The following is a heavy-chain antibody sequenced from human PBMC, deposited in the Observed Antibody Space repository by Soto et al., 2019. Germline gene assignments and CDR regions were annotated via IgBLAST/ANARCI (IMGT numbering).Heavy chain of an antibody. V-gene: IGHV1-3*01. Sequence: QVQLVQSGAEVKKPGASVKVSCKASGYNFTTNAMHWVRQAPGQRLEWMGWINAVNGNTKYSQKFQGRVTITRDTSASTAYMELSSLRSEDTAVYYCTRGMFTIDYWGQGTLVTVCS. CDR2: INAVNGNT. D-gene: IGHD3-10*02. CDR3: TRGMFTIDY. J-gene: IGHJ4*02. CDR1: GYNFTTNA.